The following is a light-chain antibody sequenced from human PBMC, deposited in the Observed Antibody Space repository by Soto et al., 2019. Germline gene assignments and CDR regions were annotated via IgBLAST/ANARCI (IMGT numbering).Light chain of an antibody. Sequence: DIQMTQSPSTLSASVGDRVTITCRASQSIRSWLAWYQQKPGKAPKLLIYAASSLESGVPSRFSGSGSGTEFTLTISSLQPDDFATYYCQQYSSHSRTFGQGTKLEIK. CDR1: QSIRSW. CDR3: QQYSSHSRT. CDR2: AAS. J-gene: IGKJ2*01. V-gene: IGKV1-5*01.